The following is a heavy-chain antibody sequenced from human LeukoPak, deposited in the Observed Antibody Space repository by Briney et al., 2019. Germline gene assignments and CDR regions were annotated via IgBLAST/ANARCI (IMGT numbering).Heavy chain of an antibody. D-gene: IGHD3-9*01. CDR3: ARAGADILRYFDWPIPYYYYYYMDV. CDR2: ISGSGGST. Sequence: GGSLGLSCAASGFTFSSYGMSWVRQAPGKWLEWVSAISGSGGSTYYADSVKGRFTISRDNSKNTLYLQMNSLRAEDTAVYYCARAGADILRYFDWPIPYYYYYYMDVWGKGTTVTISS. J-gene: IGHJ6*03. V-gene: IGHV3-23*01. CDR1: GFTFSSYG.